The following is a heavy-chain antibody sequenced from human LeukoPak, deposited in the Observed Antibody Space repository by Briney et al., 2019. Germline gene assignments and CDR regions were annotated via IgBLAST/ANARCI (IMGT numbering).Heavy chain of an antibody. V-gene: IGHV4-61*02. D-gene: IGHD2-2*01. Sequence: PSETLSLTYTVSGDSISSGDYYWSWIRQPAGKGLEWIGRISSSGSTNYNPSLKSRVTISVDTSKNQFSLKLSSVTAAGTAVYYCASAYCSSTSCYGFYYYMDVWGKGTTVTISS. J-gene: IGHJ6*03. CDR2: ISSSGST. CDR1: GDSISSGDYY. CDR3: ASAYCSSTSCYGFYYYMDV.